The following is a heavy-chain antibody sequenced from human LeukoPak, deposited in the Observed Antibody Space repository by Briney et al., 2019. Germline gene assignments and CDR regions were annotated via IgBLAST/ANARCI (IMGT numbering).Heavy chain of an antibody. D-gene: IGHD6-13*01. CDR3: ASRGLAAADH. V-gene: IGHV1-69*05. CDR1: GGTFSSYA. Sequence: GASVKVSCKASGGTFSSYAISWVRQAPGQGLEWMGMIIPIFGTANYAQKFQGRVTITTDESTSTAYMELSSLRSEDTAVYYCASRGLAAADHWGQGTLVTVSS. CDR2: IIPIFGTA. J-gene: IGHJ4*02.